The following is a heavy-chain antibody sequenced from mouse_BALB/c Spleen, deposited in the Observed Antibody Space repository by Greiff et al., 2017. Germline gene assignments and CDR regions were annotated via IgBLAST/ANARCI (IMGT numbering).Heavy chain of an antibody. CDR2: IWGDGST. CDR3: ARDLGYYGYAMDY. J-gene: IGHJ4*01. V-gene: IGHV2-6-7*01. Sequence: VQLQESGPGLVAPSQSLSITCTVSGFSLTGYGVNWVRQPPGKGLEWLGMIWGDGSTDYNSALKSRLSISKDNSKSQVFLKMNSLQTDDTARYYCARDLGYYGYAMDYWGQGTSVTVSS. D-gene: IGHD1-1*01. CDR1: GFSLTGYG.